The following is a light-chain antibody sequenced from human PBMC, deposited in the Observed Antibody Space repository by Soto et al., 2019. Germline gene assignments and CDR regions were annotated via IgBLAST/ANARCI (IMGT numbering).Light chain of an antibody. CDR1: QSVSSSY. CDR2: GAS. Sequence: EIVLTQSPGTLSLSPGEIATLSCRASQSVSSSYLAWYQQKPGQAPRLLIYGASSRATGIPDRFSGSGSGTDFTLTISRLETEDFAEYYCQQYGSSPYTFGQRNKLEIK. V-gene: IGKV3-20*01. J-gene: IGKJ2*01. CDR3: QQYGSSPYT.